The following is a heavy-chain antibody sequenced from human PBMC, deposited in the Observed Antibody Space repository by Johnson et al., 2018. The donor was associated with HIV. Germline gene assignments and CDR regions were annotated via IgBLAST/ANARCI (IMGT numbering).Heavy chain of an antibody. D-gene: IGHD2-15*01. CDR1: GFTFDDYG. CDR2: INWHGDK. CDR3: ARGVGGAGDDALDS. J-gene: IGHJ3*02. Sequence: VQLVESGGGVVRPGWSLTLSCAASGFTFDDYGMSWVRQAPGKGLEWVSGINWHGDKGYGDSVKGRFTISRDNAKNSLYMQMNSLRAVDTALYYCARGVGGAGDDALDSWGQGTMVTGSS. V-gene: IGHV3-20*04.